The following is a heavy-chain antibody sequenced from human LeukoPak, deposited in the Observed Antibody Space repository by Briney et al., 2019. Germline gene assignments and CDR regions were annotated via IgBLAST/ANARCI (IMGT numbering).Heavy chain of an antibody. CDR2: IIPIFGTA. CDR3: ARGVDDSEDWFDP. D-gene: IGHD4-11*01. CDR1: GGTFSSYA. Sequence: GASVKVSCKASGGTFSSYAISWVRQAPGQGLEWMGGIIPIFGTANYAQKFQGRVMITADESTSTAYMELSSLRSEDTAVYYCARGVDDSEDWFDPWGQGTLVTVSS. V-gene: IGHV1-69*13. J-gene: IGHJ5*02.